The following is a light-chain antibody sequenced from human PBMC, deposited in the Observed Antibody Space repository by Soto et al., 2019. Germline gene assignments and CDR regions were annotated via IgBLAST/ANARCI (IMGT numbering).Light chain of an antibody. Sequence: LTQPASVCGSTGQSVPISYTGTINDVGDYNYVSWYQQHPGKAPKLMIYDVSKRPSGVPYRFSGSKSGKKASLTISGLQAEDEADYYCFSYAGSYSPYVFGTWPEVTV. CDR2: DVS. J-gene: IGLJ1*01. V-gene: IGLV2-11*01. CDR3: FSYAGSYSPYV. CDR1: INDVGDYNY.